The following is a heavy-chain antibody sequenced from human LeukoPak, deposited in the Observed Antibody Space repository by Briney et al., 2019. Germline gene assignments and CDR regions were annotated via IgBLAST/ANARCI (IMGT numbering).Heavy chain of an antibody. CDR1: GGSISSGGYY. V-gene: IGHV4-31*03. D-gene: IGHD4-17*01. Sequence: SETLSLTCTVSGGSISSGGYYWSWIRQHPGKGLEWIGYIYYSGSTYYNPSLKSRVTISVDTSKNQFSLKLSSVTAADTAVYYCARGLLRYGVDYWGQGTLVTVSS. CDR2: IYYSGST. J-gene: IGHJ4*02. CDR3: ARGLLRYGVDY.